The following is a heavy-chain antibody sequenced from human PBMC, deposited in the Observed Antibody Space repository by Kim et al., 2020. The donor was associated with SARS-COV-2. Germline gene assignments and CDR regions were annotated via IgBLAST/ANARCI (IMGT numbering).Heavy chain of an antibody. D-gene: IGHD2-15*01. Sequence: GGSLRLSCAASGFPFSTDWMHRVRQVPGKGLMWVSRIDGSGTGTSYADSVKGRFTISRDSAKDTLYLQMNSLRADDTAVYYCVRAKYDGNCFGYWGQGTLVTVSS. J-gene: IGHJ4*02. CDR1: GFPFSTDW. CDR2: IDGSGTGT. V-gene: IGHV3-74*01. CDR3: VRAKYDGNCFGY.